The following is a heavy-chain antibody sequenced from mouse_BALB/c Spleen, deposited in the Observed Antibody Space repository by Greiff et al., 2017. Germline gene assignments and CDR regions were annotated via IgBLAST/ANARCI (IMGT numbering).Heavy chain of an antibody. CDR2: ISDGGSYT. CDR3: ARDRDDGPFAY. D-gene: IGHD2-3*01. J-gene: IGHJ3*01. CDR1: GFTFSDYY. Sequence: EVMLVESGGGLVKPGGSLKLSCAASGFTFSDYYMYWVRQTPEKRLEWVATISDGGSYTYYPDSVKGRFTISRDNAKNNLYLQMSSLKSEDTAMYYCARDRDDGPFAYWGQGTLVTVSA. V-gene: IGHV5-4*02.